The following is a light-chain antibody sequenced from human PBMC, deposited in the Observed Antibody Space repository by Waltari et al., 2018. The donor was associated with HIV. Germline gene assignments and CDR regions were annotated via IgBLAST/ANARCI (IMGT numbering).Light chain of an antibody. CDR1: QTVIGN. Sequence: EIVMTQSPATLPVSPGERATLSCRASQTVIGNLAWYQQKPGQAPRLLVYGASVRAAGVPARFSGSGSGTEFTLTISSLQSEDFGVYYCQQYNYWPPYTFGQGTKLEMK. J-gene: IGKJ2*01. V-gene: IGKV3-15*01. CDR2: GAS. CDR3: QQYNYWPPYT.